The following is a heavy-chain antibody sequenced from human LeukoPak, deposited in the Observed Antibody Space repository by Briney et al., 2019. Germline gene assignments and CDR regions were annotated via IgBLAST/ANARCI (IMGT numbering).Heavy chain of an antibody. CDR2: VISILRTA. J-gene: IGHJ4*02. CDR3: ARSLGRGFDY. CDR1: GGTLSTYT. V-gene: IGHV1-69*08. Sequence: SVKVSCKASGGTLSTYTIHWVRRAPGQGLEWMGRVISILRTATYGQKFQGRVTITADKSTSTTYMELADLRLQDTAFYYCARSLGRGFDYWGQGSLVTVSS. D-gene: IGHD1-26*01.